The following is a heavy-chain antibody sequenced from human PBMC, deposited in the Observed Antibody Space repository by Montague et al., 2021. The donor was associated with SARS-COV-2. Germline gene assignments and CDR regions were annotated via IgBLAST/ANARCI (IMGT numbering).Heavy chain of an antibody. CDR3: ARGQLWFDY. CDR1: GDSISSYY. Sequence: SETLSLTCTVSGDSISSYYWSWIRQSPGKGLERIGYIYYSGSTNYNPSLKSRVTISADTSKNQFSLKLRSVTAADTAVYYCARGQLWFDYWGQGTLVTVSS. V-gene: IGHV4-59*08. CDR2: IYYSGST. D-gene: IGHD5-18*01. J-gene: IGHJ4*02.